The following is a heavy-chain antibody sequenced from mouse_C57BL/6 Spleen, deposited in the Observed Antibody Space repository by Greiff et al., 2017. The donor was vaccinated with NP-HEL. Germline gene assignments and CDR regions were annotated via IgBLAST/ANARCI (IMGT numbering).Heavy chain of an antibody. J-gene: IGHJ2*01. Sequence: VQLQQSGAELVRPGASVKLSCTASGFNIKDDYMHWVKQRPEKGLEWIGWIDPENGDNEYASKFQGQATITTDTSSNTAYMQLSSLTSEDTAVYYCTTSYYSNPFDYWGQGTTLTVSS. D-gene: IGHD2-5*01. CDR3: TTSYYSNPFDY. V-gene: IGHV14-4*01. CDR2: IDPENGDN. CDR1: GFNIKDDY.